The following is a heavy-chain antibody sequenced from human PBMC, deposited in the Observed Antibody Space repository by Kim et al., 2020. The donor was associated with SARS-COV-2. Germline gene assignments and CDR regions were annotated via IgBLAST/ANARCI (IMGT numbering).Heavy chain of an antibody. V-gene: IGHV3-7*01. Sequence: GGSLRLSCGGSGITFSHFYISWVRQAAGRGPEWVANINEDGNVKDVVNSVSGRFTISRDNAKNSVYLQMNSLGIEDTGVYYCVRQSSPAYWGQGTPVTVS. J-gene: IGHJ4*02. CDR2: INEDGNVK. CDR1: GITFSHFY. CDR3: VRQSSPAY.